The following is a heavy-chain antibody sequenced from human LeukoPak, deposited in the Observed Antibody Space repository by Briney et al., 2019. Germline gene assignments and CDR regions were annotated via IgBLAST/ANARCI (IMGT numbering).Heavy chain of an antibody. CDR1: GYTFTNYY. V-gene: IGHV1-46*01. Sequence: ASVKVSCKASGYTFTNYYMHWVRQAPGQGLEWMGIINPTGGSSSYAQKFQGRVTMTRDTSTSTVYMELRSLRSEDTAVYYCARGPHDGSGWYEFWGQGTLVSVTS. CDR2: INPTGGSS. D-gene: IGHD3-22*01. J-gene: IGHJ5*01. CDR3: ARGPHDGSGWYEF.